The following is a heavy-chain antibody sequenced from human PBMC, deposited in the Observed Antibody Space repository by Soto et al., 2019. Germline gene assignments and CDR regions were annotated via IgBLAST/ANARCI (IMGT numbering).Heavy chain of an antibody. CDR1: GYSFATYG. D-gene: IGHD3-22*01. CDR3: ATEPIYYNDGSGYYPLGH. V-gene: IGHV1-18*04. Sequence: ASVKVSCKASGYSFATYGFSWVRQSPGQGLECVGWISAHNGDTHYSQKFQGRVTLTTDTSTNTGYMELRSLTSDDTAVYFCATEPIYYNDGSGYYPLGHWGQGTLVTVSS. CDR2: ISAHNGDT. J-gene: IGHJ4*02.